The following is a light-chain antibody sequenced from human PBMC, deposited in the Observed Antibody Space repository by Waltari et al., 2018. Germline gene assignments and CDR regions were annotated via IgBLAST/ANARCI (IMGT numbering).Light chain of an antibody. V-gene: IGLV1-47*01. Sequence: QSVLTQPPSASGAPGPWVTISCSGSTSNNGNNYVSWYQKLPGTAPKLLVSMNDRRPSGVPDRYSGSKSGTSASLAISGLRSEDEADYYCASWDGALTGVVFGGGTRLTVL. CDR1: TSNNGNNY. J-gene: IGLJ2*01. CDR3: ASWDGALTGVV. CDR2: MND.